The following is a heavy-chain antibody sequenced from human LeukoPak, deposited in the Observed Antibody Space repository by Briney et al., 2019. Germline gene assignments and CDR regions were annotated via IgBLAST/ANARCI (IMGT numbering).Heavy chain of an antibody. V-gene: IGHV3-7*01. CDR2: IKQDGSEK. Sequence: GGSLRLSCAASGFTFSSYWMSWVRQAPGKGLEWVANIKQDGSEKYYVDSVKGRFTISRDNGKNSLYLQMDSLRAEDTAVYYCASVLRFLEWLNWGQGTMVTVSS. D-gene: IGHD3-3*01. J-gene: IGHJ3*01. CDR3: ASVLRFLEWLN. CDR1: GFTFSSYW.